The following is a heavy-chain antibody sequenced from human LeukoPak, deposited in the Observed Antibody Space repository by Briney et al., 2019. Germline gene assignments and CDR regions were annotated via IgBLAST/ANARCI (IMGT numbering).Heavy chain of an antibody. J-gene: IGHJ4*02. V-gene: IGHV3-23*01. Sequence: GGSLRLSCAASGFTFSSYAMSWVRQAPGKGLEWVSAISGSGGSTYYADSVKGRFTISRDNSKNTLYLQMNSLRAEDTAVYYCAPFPMVVTRGLDYWGQGTLVTVSS. CDR3: APFPMVVTRGLDY. CDR2: ISGSGGST. D-gene: IGHD4-23*01. CDR1: GFTFSSYA.